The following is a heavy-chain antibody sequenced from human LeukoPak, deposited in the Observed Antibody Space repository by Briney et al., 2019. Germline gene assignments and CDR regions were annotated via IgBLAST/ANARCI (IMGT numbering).Heavy chain of an antibody. CDR1: GFTFSSYG. Sequence: PGRSLRLSCAASGFTFSSYGMHWVRQAPGKGLEWVAVISYDGSNKYYADSVKGRFTISRDNSKNTLYLQMNSLRAEDTAVYYCARASSMEYYYDSNASPGAFDIWAKGQWSPSLQ. D-gene: IGHD3-22*01. CDR2: ISYDGSNK. J-gene: IGHJ3*02. CDR3: ARASSMEYYYDSNASPGAFDI. V-gene: IGHV3-30*03.